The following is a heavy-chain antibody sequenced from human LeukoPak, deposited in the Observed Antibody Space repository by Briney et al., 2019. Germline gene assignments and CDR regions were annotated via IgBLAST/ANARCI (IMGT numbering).Heavy chain of an antibody. CDR1: GYTFTSYG. J-gene: IGHJ4*02. Sequence: ASVKVSCKASGYTFTSYGISWVRQAPGQGLEWMGWISAYNGNTNYAQKLQGRVTMTTGTSTSTAYMELRSLRSDDTAVYYCARDSEKVLLWFGELSPPDYWGQGTLVTVSS. CDR3: ARDSEKVLLWFGELSPPDY. CDR2: ISAYNGNT. V-gene: IGHV1-18*01. D-gene: IGHD3-10*01.